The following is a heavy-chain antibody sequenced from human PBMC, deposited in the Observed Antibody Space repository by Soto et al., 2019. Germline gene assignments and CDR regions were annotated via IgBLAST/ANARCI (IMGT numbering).Heavy chain of an antibody. CDR2: LWYDGDDK. J-gene: IGHJ4*02. V-gene: IGHV3-33*01. CDR3: VRGPNYGLYYFDS. D-gene: IGHD3-10*01. Sequence: QVLLVESGGGVVQPGTSLRLSCAASGFTIGSYGMHWVRQAPGKGLEWVAGLWYDGDDKYYGDSVKGRLTISRDNSRNKIYLQMNSLRAEDTAVYYYVRGPNYGLYYFDSWGQGTLVTVSS. CDR1: GFTIGSYG.